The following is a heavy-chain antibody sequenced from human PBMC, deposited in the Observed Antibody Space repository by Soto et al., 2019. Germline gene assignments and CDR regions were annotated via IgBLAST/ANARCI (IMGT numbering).Heavy chain of an antibody. V-gene: IGHV1-3*01. D-gene: IGHD1-26*01. CDR3: ARVVVGATTYYFDY. CDR1: GYTFTSYA. J-gene: IGHJ4*02. Sequence: QVQLVQSGAEVKKPGASVKVSCKASGYTFTSYAMHWVRQAPGQRLEWMGWINAGNGNTKYSQKFQGRVTITRDTSASTAYMELSSLRSEDTAVYYCARVVVGATTYYFDYWGQGTLVTVSS. CDR2: INAGNGNT.